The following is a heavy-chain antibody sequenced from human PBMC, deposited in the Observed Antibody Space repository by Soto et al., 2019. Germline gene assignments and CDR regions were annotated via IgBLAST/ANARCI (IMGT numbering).Heavy chain of an antibody. CDR2: VYYSGTT. CDR1: GDSIRTNSY. Sequence: QLQLQESGPGLVKPSETLSLTCTVSGDSIRTNSYWGWIRQSPGKGLEWIGSVYYSGTTYYNPSLKTRVTISIDTSKTQISLTLTSLTAADTAVYYCAKTPAMDVWGEGTTVTVSS. J-gene: IGHJ6*04. V-gene: IGHV4-39*01. CDR3: AKTPAMDV.